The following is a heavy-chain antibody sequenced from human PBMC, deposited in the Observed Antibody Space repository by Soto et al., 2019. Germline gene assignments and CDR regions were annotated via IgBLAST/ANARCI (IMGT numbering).Heavy chain of an antibody. CDR2: ISNDGSIK. CDR3: AEVRRGYSYLVGPGDY. CDR1: GFTFSSYG. D-gene: IGHD5-18*01. V-gene: IGHV3-30*03. J-gene: IGHJ4*02. Sequence: QVQLVESGGGVVQPGRSLRLSCAASGFTFSSYGLHWVRQAPGQGLEWVAVISNDGSIKYYAHSVEGRFIISRDNSKDTLFLQMNSLRPEDTAVYYCAEVRRGYSYLVGPGDYCGLGTLVTVSS.